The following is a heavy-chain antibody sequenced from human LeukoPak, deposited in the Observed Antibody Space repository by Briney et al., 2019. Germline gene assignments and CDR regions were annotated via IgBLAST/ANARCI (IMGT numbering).Heavy chain of an antibody. V-gene: IGHV4-59*01. CDR3: ARGFDSKSTYFDY. Sequence: TSETLSLTCTVSGGSISSYYWNWIRQSPTNVLEWIGYISYSGSTNYNPSLKSRVTISLDTSKNQFSLKVRSVTAADTAVYYCARGFDSKSTYFDYWGQGTLVTVSS. CDR1: GGSISSYY. CDR2: ISYSGST. D-gene: IGHD5-12*01. J-gene: IGHJ4*02.